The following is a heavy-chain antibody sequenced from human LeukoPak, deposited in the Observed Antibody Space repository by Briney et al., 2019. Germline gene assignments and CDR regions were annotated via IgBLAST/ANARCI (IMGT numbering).Heavy chain of an antibody. J-gene: IGHJ6*03. CDR3: ARTTEAHSWRTRYSDYYMDV. V-gene: IGHV4-59*01. CDR2: IYHSGST. CDR1: GGSISSYY. D-gene: IGHD6-13*01. Sequence: SETLSLTCTVSGGSISSYYWSWIRQPPGKGLEWIGYIYHSGSTNYNPSLKSRVTISVDTSKNQFSLKLSSVTAADTAVYYCARTTEAHSWRTRYSDYYMDVWGKGTTVTVSS.